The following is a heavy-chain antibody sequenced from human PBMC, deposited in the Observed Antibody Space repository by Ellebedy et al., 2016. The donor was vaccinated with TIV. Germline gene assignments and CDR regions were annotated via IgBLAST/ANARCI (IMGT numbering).Heavy chain of an antibody. V-gene: IGHV1-8*02. D-gene: IGHD6-6*01. CDR2: MNPNSGNT. CDR3: ARGGAARPVDY. Sequence: ASVKVSXXASGGTFSSYAISWVRQATGQGLEWMGWMNPNSGNTGYAQKFQGRVTMTRNTSISTAYMELSSLRSEDTAVYYCARGGAARPVDYWGQGTLVTVSS. J-gene: IGHJ4*02. CDR1: GGTFSSYA.